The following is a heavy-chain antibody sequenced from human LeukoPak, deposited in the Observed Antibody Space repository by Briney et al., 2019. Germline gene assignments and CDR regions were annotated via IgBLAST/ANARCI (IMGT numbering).Heavy chain of an antibody. CDR2: IYYSGST. CDR1: HGSMSTYY. Sequence: PSETLSLTCTVSHGSMSTYYWSWIRQPPGKGLEWIGYIYYSGSTNYNPSLKSRVTISVDTSKNQFSLKLSSVTAADTAVYYCARSTVAGRRGFDPWGQGTLVTVSS. CDR3: ARSTVAGRRGFDP. V-gene: IGHV4-59*01. J-gene: IGHJ5*02. D-gene: IGHD6-19*01.